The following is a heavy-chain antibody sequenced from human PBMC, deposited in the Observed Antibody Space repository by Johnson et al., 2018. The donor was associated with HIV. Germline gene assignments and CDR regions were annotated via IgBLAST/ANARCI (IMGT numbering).Heavy chain of an antibody. D-gene: IGHD1-7*01. CDR3: ARARDWNYGDI. J-gene: IGHJ3*02. CDR2: IRYDGSSK. CDR1: GFTFSSYG. V-gene: IGHV3-30*02. Sequence: QMQLVESGGGVVQPGGSLRLSCAASGFTFSSYGMHWVRQAPGKGLEWVAFIRYDGSSKYYADSVKGRFTISRDNSNNTLYLQMNSLRAEDTAVYYCARARDWNYGDIWGQGTMVTVSS.